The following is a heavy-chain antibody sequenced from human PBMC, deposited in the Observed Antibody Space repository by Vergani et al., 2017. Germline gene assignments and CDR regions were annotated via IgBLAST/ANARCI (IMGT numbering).Heavy chain of an antibody. D-gene: IGHD6-19*01. CDR3: TTLDLIALSAMFDY. CDR1: GLRFKDAW. CDR2: IKTKDHDYAT. Sequence: EVQLVESGGDFVQPGRSLRLSCAASGLRFKDAWMAWVRQTPGQGLEWVGHIKTKDHDYATDYSAAVKGRFIISRDDSTSTIYLQMNRLKTEDTGVYYCTTLDLIALSAMFDYWGRGTLVSVSS. J-gene: IGHJ4*02. V-gene: IGHV3-15*01.